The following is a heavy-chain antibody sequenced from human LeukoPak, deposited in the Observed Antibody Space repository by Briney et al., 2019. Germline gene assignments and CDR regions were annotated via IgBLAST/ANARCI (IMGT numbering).Heavy chain of an antibody. CDR3: ARDVDATSGWFDP. D-gene: IGHD2-15*01. V-gene: IGHV4-4*07. CDR1: GGSIRSYY. Sequence: SETLSLTCTVSGGSIRSYYWSWIRQPAGKGLEWIGGINHSRTTNYNPSLKSRVTISVDTSKNQFSLKLSSVTAADTAVYYCARDVDATSGWFDPWGQGTLVTVSS. CDR2: INHSRTT. J-gene: IGHJ5*02.